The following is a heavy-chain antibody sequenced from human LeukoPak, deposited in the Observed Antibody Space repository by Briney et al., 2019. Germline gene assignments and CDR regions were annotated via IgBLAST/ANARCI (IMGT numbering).Heavy chain of an antibody. J-gene: IGHJ4*02. V-gene: IGHV4-31*03. CDR2: IYYSGST. D-gene: IGHD2-2*02. CDR3: ARDCSSTSCYIV. CDR1: GGSISSGGYY. Sequence: SETLSLTCTVSGGSISSGGYYWSWIRQHPGKGLEWIGYIYYSGSTYYNPSLKSRVTISVDTSKNQFSLKLSSVTAADTAVYYCARDCSSTSCYIVWGQGTLVTVSS.